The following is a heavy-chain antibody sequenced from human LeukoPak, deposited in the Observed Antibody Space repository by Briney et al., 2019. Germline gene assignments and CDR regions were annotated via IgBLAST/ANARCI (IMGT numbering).Heavy chain of an antibody. Sequence: GGSLRLSCAASGFTFENYWMTWVRQAPGKGLEWVATIKGDGSEKFHVDSVKGRITISRDNANNSLSLQMSSLRVEDTAVYYCARDRSYYGDAFDVWGQGTKVTVSS. CDR1: GFTFENYW. CDR2: IKGDGSEK. D-gene: IGHD1-26*01. V-gene: IGHV3-7*01. J-gene: IGHJ3*01. CDR3: ARDRSYYGDAFDV.